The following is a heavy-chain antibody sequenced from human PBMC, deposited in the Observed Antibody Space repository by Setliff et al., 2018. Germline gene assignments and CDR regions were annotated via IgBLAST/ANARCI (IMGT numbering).Heavy chain of an antibody. CDR3: AGRPQNTPMGPCDY. V-gene: IGHV4-34*01. Sequence: TSETLSLTCSVSGGAVSGDYWAWIRQPPGKGLEWIGEINHSGSTNYNPSLKSRVSISVDTSKNQFSLMLTSVTAADTAIYYCAGRPQNTPMGPCDYWGQGTLVTVSS. CDR1: GGAVSGDY. J-gene: IGHJ4*02. D-gene: IGHD5-18*01. CDR2: INHSGST.